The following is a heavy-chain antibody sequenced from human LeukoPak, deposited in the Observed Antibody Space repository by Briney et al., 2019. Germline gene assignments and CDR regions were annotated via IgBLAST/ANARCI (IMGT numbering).Heavy chain of an antibody. Sequence: SQTLSLTCTVSGGSISSGGYYWSWIRQPPGKGLEWIGYIYHSGSTYYNPSLKSRVTISVDRSKNQFSLKLSSVTAADTAVYYCARVSLRNWEYYYDPVYWGQGPLVTVSS. CDR2: IYHSGST. CDR1: GGSISSGGYY. CDR3: ARVSLRNWEYYYDPVY. J-gene: IGHJ4*02. D-gene: IGHD3-22*01. V-gene: IGHV4-30-2*01.